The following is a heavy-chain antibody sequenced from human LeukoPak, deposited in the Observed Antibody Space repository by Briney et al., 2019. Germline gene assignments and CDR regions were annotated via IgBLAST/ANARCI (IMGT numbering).Heavy chain of an antibody. D-gene: IGHD3-22*01. V-gene: IGHV3-23*01. Sequence: GGSLRLSCAVSGFTFSTYAMSWVRRAPGKGLEWVSAISGSGGTTYYADSVKGRFTISRDNSKNTLYLQMNSLRAEDTAVYYCARAYEIVVVITANFDYWGQGTLVTVSS. CDR3: ARAYEIVVVITANFDY. CDR2: ISGSGGTT. J-gene: IGHJ4*02. CDR1: GFTFSTYA.